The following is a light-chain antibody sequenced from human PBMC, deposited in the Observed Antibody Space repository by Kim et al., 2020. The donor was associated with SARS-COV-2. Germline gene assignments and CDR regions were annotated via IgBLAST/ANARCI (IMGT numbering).Light chain of an antibody. J-gene: IGLJ3*02. V-gene: IGLV3-1*01. CDR1: KLGDKY. CDR2: QDS. Sequence: SYELTQPPSVSVSPGQTASITCSGDKLGDKYASWYQQKPGQSPVLVLYQDSKRTSGIPERFSGSNSGHTATLTISGSQAMDEADYYCQAWDISIWVFGGGTQLTVL. CDR3: QAWDISIWV.